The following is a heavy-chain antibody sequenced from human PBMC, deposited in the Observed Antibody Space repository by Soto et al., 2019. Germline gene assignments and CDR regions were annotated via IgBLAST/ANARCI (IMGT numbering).Heavy chain of an antibody. V-gene: IGHV1-2*04. CDR1: GYTFTGYY. Sequence: QVQLVQSGAEVKKPGASVNVSCKASGYTFTGYYLHWVRQAPGQGLEWMGWINPDSGDTNYAQKFQGWVTMTRDTSVNTAYMELSRLKSADTAVYYCARGSTNPGYGMDVWGQGTTVTVSS. CDR2: INPDSGDT. CDR3: ARGSTNPGYGMDV. J-gene: IGHJ6*02.